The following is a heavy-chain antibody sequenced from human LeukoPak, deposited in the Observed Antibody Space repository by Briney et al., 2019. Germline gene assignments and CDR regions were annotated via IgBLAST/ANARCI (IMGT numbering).Heavy chain of an antibody. V-gene: IGHV3-48*03. CDR2: ISSSGSTI. D-gene: IGHD3-10*01. CDR1: GFTFSSYE. Sequence: PGGSLRLSCAASGFTFSSYEMNWVRQAPGKGLEWASYISSSGSTIYYADSVKGRFTISRDNAENSLYLQMNSLRAEDTAVYYCASISEWFGGHDAFDIWGQGTLVTVSS. J-gene: IGHJ3*02. CDR3: ASISEWFGGHDAFDI.